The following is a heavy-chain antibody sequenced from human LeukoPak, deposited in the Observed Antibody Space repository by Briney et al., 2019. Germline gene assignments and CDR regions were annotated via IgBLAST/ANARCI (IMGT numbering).Heavy chain of an antibody. D-gene: IGHD6-13*01. CDR1: GFTFSSYG. V-gene: IGHV3-9*01. CDR2: ISWNSGTI. J-gene: IGHJ4*02. CDR3: AKRSAAGTVGYFDY. Sequence: GGSLRLSCAASGFTFSSYGIHWVRQAPGKGLEWVSGISWNSGTIYYADSVKGRFTISRDDAKNSLYLQMNSLRPEDTALYYCAKRSAAGTVGYFDYWGQGTLVTVSS.